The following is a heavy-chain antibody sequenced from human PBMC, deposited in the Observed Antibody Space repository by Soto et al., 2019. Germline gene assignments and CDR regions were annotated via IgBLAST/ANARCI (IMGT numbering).Heavy chain of an antibody. J-gene: IGHJ6*02. CDR1: GFTFTSSA. CDR2: IVVGSGNT. CDR3: AADKSTLHYYYYGMDV. Sequence: SVKVSCKASGFTFTSSAVQCVRQARGQRLEWIGWIVVGSGNTNYAQKFQERVTITRDMSTSTAYMELSSLRSEDTAVYYCAADKSTLHYYYYGMDVWGQGTTVTVSS. V-gene: IGHV1-58*01.